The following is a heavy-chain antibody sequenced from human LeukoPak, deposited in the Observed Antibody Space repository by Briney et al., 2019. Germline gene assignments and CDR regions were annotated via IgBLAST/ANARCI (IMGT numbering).Heavy chain of an antibody. Sequence: GGSLRLSCAASGFTLSTYNMNWVRQAPGKGLEWISYITTSSGTIYYADSVKGRFTISRDNANNSLYLQMNSLSAEDTAVYYCARVHSVARAFDIWGQGTMVTVSS. J-gene: IGHJ3*02. CDR3: ARVHSVARAFDI. CDR1: GFTLSTYN. CDR2: ITTSSGTI. D-gene: IGHD4-23*01. V-gene: IGHV3-48*01.